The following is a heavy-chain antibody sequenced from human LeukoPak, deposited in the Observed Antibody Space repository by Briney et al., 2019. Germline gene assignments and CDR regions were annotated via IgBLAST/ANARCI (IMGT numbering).Heavy chain of an antibody. CDR2: IRSKTYGGTT. D-gene: IGHD2-15*01. CDR1: GFTFGDYA. Sequence: GGSLRLSCTTSGFTFGDYAMTWVRQAPGKGLEWVGFIRSKTYGGTTEYAASVKGRFTLSRDDSKSIAYLQMNSLKTEDTAVYYSTRGAVVVAAPLYWGQGALVTVSS. J-gene: IGHJ4*02. CDR3: TRGAVVVAAPLY. V-gene: IGHV3-49*04.